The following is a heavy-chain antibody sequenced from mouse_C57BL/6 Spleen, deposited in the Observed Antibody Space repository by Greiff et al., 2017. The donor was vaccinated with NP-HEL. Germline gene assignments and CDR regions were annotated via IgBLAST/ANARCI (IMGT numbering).Heavy chain of an antibody. Sequence: QVQLQQSGAELVRPGTSVKVSCKASGYAFTNYLIEWVKQRPGQGLEWIGVINPGSGGTNYNEKFKGKATLTADKSSSTAYMQLSSLTSEDSAVYFCARFGAYYSNYNFFDYWGQGTTLTVSS. J-gene: IGHJ2*01. CDR1: GYAFTNYL. V-gene: IGHV1-54*01. CDR3: ARFGAYYSNYNFFDY. D-gene: IGHD2-5*01. CDR2: INPGSGGT.